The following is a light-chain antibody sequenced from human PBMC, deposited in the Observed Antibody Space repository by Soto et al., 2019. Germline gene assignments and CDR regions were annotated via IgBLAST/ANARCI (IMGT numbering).Light chain of an antibody. CDR2: GAS. CDR1: QGVSGNY. Sequence: EIVLTQSPGTLSLSPGEGATLSCRASQGVSGNYLAWYHQKPGQAPRLLIYGASTRATGIPDRFSGSGSGTDFTLTISRLEPEDFAVYYCQHYGSSPQTFGPGTRVDIK. CDR3: QHYGSSPQT. J-gene: IGKJ3*01. V-gene: IGKV3-20*01.